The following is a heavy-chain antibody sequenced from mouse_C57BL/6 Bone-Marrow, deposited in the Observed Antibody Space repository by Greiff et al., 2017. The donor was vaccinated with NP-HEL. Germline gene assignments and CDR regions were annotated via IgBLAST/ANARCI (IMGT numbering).Heavy chain of an antibody. D-gene: IGHD3-2*02. CDR1: GYTFTSYW. CDR2: IDPSDSYT. Sequence: QVQLQQPGAELVRPGTSVKLSCKASGYTFTSYWMHWVKQRPGQGLEWIGVIDPSDSYTNYNQKFKGKATLTVDTSSSTAYMQLSSLTSEDSAVYYCASEVDSSGYDYAMDYWGQGTSVTVSS. CDR3: ASEVDSSGYDYAMDY. V-gene: IGHV1-59*01. J-gene: IGHJ4*01.